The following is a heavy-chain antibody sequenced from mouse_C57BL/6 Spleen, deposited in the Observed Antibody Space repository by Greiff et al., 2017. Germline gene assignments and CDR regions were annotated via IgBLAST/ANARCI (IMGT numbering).Heavy chain of an antibody. CDR1: GYTFTSYW. CDR3: ARYYGSSPYAY. J-gene: IGHJ3*01. CDR2: IDPSDSYT. Sequence: QVQLQQPGAELVRPGTSVKLSCKASGYTFTSYWMHWVKQRPGQGLEWIGVIDPSDSYTNYNQKFKGKATLTVDTSSSTAYMQLSSLTSEDSAVYYCARYYGSSPYAYWGQGTLVTVSA. D-gene: IGHD1-1*01. V-gene: IGHV1-59*01.